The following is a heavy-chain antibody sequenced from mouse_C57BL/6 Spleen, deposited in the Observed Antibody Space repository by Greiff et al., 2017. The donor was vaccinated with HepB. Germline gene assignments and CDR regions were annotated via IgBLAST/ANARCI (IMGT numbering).Heavy chain of an antibody. D-gene: IGHD4-1*01. Sequence: VKLVESGPGLVQPSQSLSITCTVSGFSLTSYGVHWVRQSPGKGLEWLGVIWSGGSTDYNAAFISRLSISKDNSKSQVFFKMNSLQADDTAIYYCARNYPGYYAMDYWGQGTSVTVSS. CDR1: GFSLTSYG. V-gene: IGHV2-2*01. CDR2: IWSGGST. CDR3: ARNYPGYYAMDY. J-gene: IGHJ4*01.